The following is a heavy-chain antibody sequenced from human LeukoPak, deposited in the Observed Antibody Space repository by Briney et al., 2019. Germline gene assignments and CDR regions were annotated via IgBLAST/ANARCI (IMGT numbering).Heavy chain of an antibody. V-gene: IGHV4-59*12. J-gene: IGHJ4*02. CDR2: IYYSANT. CDR1: GGSISSYY. D-gene: IGHD3-3*01. CDR3: AREGGFFRPLDY. Sequence: SETLSLTCTVSGGSISSYYWTWIRQPPGKGLEWIGYIYYSANTNYNPSLKSRVTISLDTSKNQFSLQLSSVTAADTAVYYCAREGGFFRPLDYSGQGTLVTVSS.